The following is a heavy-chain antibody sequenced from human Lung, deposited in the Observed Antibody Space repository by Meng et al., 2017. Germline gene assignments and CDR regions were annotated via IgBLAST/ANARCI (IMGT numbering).Heavy chain of an antibody. V-gene: IGHV4-34*01. J-gene: IGHJ4*02. Sequence: QVPLHQWRAGLLRPSETLPLPCVVAGGSFSDYYWSWIRQPPGKGLEWIGEINHSGSTNYNPSLESRATISVDTSQNNLSLKLSSVTAADSAVYYCARGPTTMAHDFDYWGQGTLVTVSS. CDR2: INHSGST. CDR3: ARGPTTMAHDFDY. D-gene: IGHD4-11*01. CDR1: GGSFSDYY.